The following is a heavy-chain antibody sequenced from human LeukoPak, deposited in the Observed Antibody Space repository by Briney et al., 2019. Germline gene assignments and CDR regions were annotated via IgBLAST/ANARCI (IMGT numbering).Heavy chain of an antibody. CDR1: GFTFSSYA. CDR3: ARDNSSGWRPAPEYFQH. Sequence: GRSLRLSCAASGFTFSSYAMRWVRQAPGKGLEWVAVISYDGSNKYYADSVKGRFTISRDNSKNTLYLQMNSLRAEDTAVYYCARDNSSGWRPAPEYFQHWGQGTLVTVSS. CDR2: ISYDGSNK. V-gene: IGHV3-30*04. D-gene: IGHD6-19*01. J-gene: IGHJ1*01.